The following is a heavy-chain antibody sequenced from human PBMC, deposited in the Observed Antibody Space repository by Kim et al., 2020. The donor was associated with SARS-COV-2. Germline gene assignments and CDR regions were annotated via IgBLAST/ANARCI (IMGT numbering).Heavy chain of an antibody. Sequence: GGSLRLSCAASGFTFSSYWMSWVRQAPGKGLEWVANIKQDGSEKYYVDSVKGRFTISRDNAKNSLYLQMNSLRAEDTAVYYCARGDSSSWYDQEPWGQGTLVTVSS. CDR1: GFTFSSYW. CDR2: IKQDGSEK. D-gene: IGHD6-13*01. CDR3: ARGDSSSWYDQEP. J-gene: IGHJ4*02. V-gene: IGHV3-7*01.